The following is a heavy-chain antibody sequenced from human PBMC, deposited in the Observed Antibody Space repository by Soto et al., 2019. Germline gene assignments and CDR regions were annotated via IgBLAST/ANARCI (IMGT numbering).Heavy chain of an antibody. D-gene: IGHD1-7*01. J-gene: IGHJ5*02. CDR1: GGSISSSSYY. CDR2: IYYSGST. CDR3: ASQSLSVRYNWNYSPFDP. V-gene: IGHV4-39*01. Sequence: QLQLQESGPGLVKPSETLSLTCTVSGGSISSSSYYWGWIRQPPGKGLEWIGSIYYSGSTYYNPSIKSRVTISVDTSKNQFSLKLSSVTAADTAVYYCASQSLSVRYNWNYSPFDPWGQGTLVTVSS.